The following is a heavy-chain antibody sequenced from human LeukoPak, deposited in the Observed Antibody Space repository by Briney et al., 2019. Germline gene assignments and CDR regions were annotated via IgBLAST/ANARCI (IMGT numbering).Heavy chain of an antibody. CDR2: IYHSGST. CDR1: GGSISSSNW. CDR3: ARGRRDGYNYPFDY. J-gene: IGHJ4*02. Sequence: PSGTLSLTCAVSGGSISSSNWWSRVRQPPGKGLEWIGEIYHSGSTNYNPSLKSRVTISVDKSKNQFSLKLSSVTAADTAVYYCARGRRDGYNYPFDYWGQGTLVTVSS. D-gene: IGHD5-24*01. V-gene: IGHV4-4*02.